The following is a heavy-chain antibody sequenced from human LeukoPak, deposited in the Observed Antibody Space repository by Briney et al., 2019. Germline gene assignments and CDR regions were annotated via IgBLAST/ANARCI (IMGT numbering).Heavy chain of an antibody. CDR3: ARAGYCSGGSCYPYYYYYYMDV. Sequence: ASVKVSCKASGYTFTSYAISWVRQAPGQRPEWIGWISGHNDDTNYAQRLQGRVTMTTDTSTSTAYMELRSLRSDDTAVYYCARAGYCSGGSCYPYYYYYYMDVWGKGTTVTVSS. V-gene: IGHV1-18*01. CDR2: ISGHNDDT. CDR1: GYTFTSYA. J-gene: IGHJ6*03. D-gene: IGHD2-15*01.